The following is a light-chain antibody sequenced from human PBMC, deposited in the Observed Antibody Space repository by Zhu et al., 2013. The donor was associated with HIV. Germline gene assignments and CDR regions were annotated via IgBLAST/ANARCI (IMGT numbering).Light chain of an antibody. CDR3: QQRSRWPLS. J-gene: IGKJ4*01. CDR1: QSISSY. Sequence: EIVMTQSPATLSLSPGEGATLSCRASQSISSYLAWYQRKPGQAPRLLIYDASNRATGIPARFSGSGSGTDFTLTISSLEPEDFAVYYCQQRSRWPLSFGGGTKGGDQT. V-gene: IGKV3-11*01. CDR2: DAS.